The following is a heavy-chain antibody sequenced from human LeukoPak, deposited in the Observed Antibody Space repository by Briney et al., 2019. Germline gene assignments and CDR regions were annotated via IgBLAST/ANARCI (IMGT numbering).Heavy chain of an antibody. V-gene: IGHV1-2*02. J-gene: IGHJ6*03. D-gene: IGHD3-10*01. Sequence: ASVKVSCKASGYTFTGYYMHWVRQAPGQGLEWMGWVNPNSGGTNYAQKFQGRVTMTRDTSISTAYMELSRLRSDDTAVYYCARARVRGVSHYYYYYYMDVWGKGTTVTISS. CDR2: VNPNSGGT. CDR3: ARARVRGVSHYYYYYYMDV. CDR1: GYTFTGYY.